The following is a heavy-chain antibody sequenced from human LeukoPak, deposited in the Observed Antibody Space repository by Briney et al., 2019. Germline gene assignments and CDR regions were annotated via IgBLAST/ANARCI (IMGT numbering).Heavy chain of an antibody. V-gene: IGHV3-48*01. J-gene: IGHJ2*01. Sequence: GGSLSLSCAASGFTFTSYSMNWVRPAPGKGLEWVSYISTSSRSIYYADSVKGRFTISRDNAKNSLYLQMNSLRAEDTAVYYCARDDCSSTTCYWYFDLWGRGTLVTVSS. D-gene: IGHD2-2*01. CDR2: ISTSSRSI. CDR1: GFTFTSYS. CDR3: ARDDCSSTTCYWYFDL.